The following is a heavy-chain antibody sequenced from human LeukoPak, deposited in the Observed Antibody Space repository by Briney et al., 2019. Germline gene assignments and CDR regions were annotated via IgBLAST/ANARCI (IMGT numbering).Heavy chain of an antibody. CDR1: GFIIGRDS. V-gene: IGHV3-48*01. D-gene: IGHD2-15*01. CDR3: VRDNPRCCGVVPANIDDY. Sequence: GGSLRLSCAASGFIIGRDSMNWVRQAPGKGLEWISYISHDSGVIYYADSVRGRFTISRDNAKNSLFLQMHSLRAEDTAVYYCVRDNPRCCGVVPANIDDYWGQGTLVAVSS. CDR2: ISHDSGVI. J-gene: IGHJ4*02.